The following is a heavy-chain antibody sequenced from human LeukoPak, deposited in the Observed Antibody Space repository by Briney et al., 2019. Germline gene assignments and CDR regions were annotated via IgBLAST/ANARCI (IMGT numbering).Heavy chain of an antibody. J-gene: IGHJ4*02. CDR2: ISGSGGST. Sequence: GALRLSCAGSGFTFSSYAMSGVRQAPGKGLGWVSGISGSGGSTYYAHFVKGRFTISRDNSKNTLYLQMNSLRDEDTAVYYCAKDPGGGGSCWDLTDYYFDYWGQGTLVTVSS. CDR1: GFTFSSYA. D-gene: IGHD2-15*01. V-gene: IGHV3-23*01. CDR3: AKDPGGGGSCWDLTDYYFDY.